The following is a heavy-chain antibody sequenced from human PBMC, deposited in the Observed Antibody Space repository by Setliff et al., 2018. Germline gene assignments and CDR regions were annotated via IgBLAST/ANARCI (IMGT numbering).Heavy chain of an antibody. Sequence: GASVKVSCKASGGSFSKYAISWVRQAPGQGPEWMGGIIPMYGSTIYAQMFKGRVTFTADESTNTAYMEMHSLTSADTAVYYCTRDGLYHSSDYYGNWFDPWGQGTLVTVSS. J-gene: IGHJ5*02. D-gene: IGHD3-22*01. CDR3: TRDGLYHSSDYYGNWFDP. CDR2: IIPMYGST. V-gene: IGHV1-69*13. CDR1: GGSFSKYA.